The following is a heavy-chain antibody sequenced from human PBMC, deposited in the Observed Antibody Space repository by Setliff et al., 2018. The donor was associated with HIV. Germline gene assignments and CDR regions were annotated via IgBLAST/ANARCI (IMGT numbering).Heavy chain of an antibody. CDR3: TREGSYYDRTGYWPVFDD. D-gene: IGHD3-22*01. V-gene: IGHV4-30-4*08. CDR1: GGSVSSGPYY. J-gene: IGHJ4*02. CDR2: IYHSGTT. Sequence: SETLSLTCTVSGGSVSSGPYYWGWVRLSPGKGLEWVGFIYHSGTTYYNPSLKDRVTMSVDTFANQFSLKLTSVTAADTAVYFCTREGSYYDRTGYWPVFDDWGQGTLVTVSS.